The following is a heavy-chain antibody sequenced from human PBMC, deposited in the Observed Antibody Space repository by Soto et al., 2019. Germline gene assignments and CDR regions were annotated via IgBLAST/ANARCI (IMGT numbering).Heavy chain of an antibody. Sequence: ASVKVSCKASGYTFTSYGISWVRQAPGQGLEWMGWVSAYNGNTNYAQKLQGRVTMTTDTSTSTAYMELRSLRSDDTAVYYCARWPKDSSSWPDAFDIWGQGTMVTVSS. CDR2: VSAYNGNT. D-gene: IGHD6-13*01. CDR3: ARWPKDSSSWPDAFDI. V-gene: IGHV1-18*01. J-gene: IGHJ3*02. CDR1: GYTFTSYG.